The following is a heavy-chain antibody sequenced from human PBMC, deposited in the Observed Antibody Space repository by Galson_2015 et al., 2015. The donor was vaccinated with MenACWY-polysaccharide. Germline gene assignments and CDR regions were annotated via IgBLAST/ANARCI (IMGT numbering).Heavy chain of an antibody. J-gene: IGHJ5*02. CDR3: AGLMAGSPFGWFDP. CDR1: GGSISSYR. D-gene: IGHD6-19*01. V-gene: IGHV4-59*01. Sequence: ETLSLTCTVSGGSISSYRWTWIRQPPGKGLEWIGYIYYTGTTKYYPSLTSRVTISVDTSKKYFSLKLSSVTAADTAVYYCAGLMAGSPFGWFDPWGQGTLVTVSS. CDR2: IYYTGTT.